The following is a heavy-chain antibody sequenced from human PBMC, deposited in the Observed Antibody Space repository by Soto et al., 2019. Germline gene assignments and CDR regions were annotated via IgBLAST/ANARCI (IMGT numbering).Heavy chain of an antibody. J-gene: IGHJ6*02. CDR3: TTDHYPHRPPGYYGMDV. D-gene: IGHD1-26*01. CDR2: IKSKTDGGTT. Sequence: GSLRLSCAASGFTFSNAWMSWVRQAPGKGLEWVGRIKSKTDGGTTDYAAPVKGRFTISRDDSKNTLYLQMSSLKTEDTAVYYCTTDHYPHRPPGYYGMDVWGQGTTVTVSS. CDR1: GFTFSNAW. V-gene: IGHV3-15*01.